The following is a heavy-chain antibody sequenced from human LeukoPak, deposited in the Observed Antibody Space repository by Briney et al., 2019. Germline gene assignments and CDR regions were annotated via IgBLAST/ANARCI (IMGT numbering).Heavy chain of an antibody. CDR2: ISWEGGST. J-gene: IGHJ5*02. D-gene: IGHD3-3*01. V-gene: IGHV3-43D*03. CDR3: AKDGVVAALGDDWFDP. Sequence: GGSLRLSCAASGFTFDDYAMHWVRQAPGKGLEWISLISWEGGSTYYASSVKGRFTISRDNIKNSLYLQMNSLKTEDTALYYCAKDGVVAALGDDWFDPWGQGTLVTVSS. CDR1: GFTFDDYA.